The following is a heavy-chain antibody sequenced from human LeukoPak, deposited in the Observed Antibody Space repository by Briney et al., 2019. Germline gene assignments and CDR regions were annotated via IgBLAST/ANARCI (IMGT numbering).Heavy chain of an antibody. CDR1: GGTFSSYA. Sequence: ASVKVSCKASGGTFSSYAISWVRQAPGQGLEWMGGIIPIFGTANYAQKFQGRVTITADESTSTAYMELSSLRSEDTAVYYCARGGTQLWFNWFDPWGQGTLVTVSS. J-gene: IGHJ5*02. V-gene: IGHV1-69*13. CDR3: ARGGTQLWFNWFDP. D-gene: IGHD5-18*01. CDR2: IIPIFGTA.